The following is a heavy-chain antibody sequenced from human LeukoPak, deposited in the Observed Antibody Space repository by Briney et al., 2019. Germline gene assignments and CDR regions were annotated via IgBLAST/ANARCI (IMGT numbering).Heavy chain of an antibody. V-gene: IGHV1-69*01. J-gene: IGHJ4*02. D-gene: IGHD2-15*01. Sequence: SVKVSCKASGGTFSSYAISWVRQAPGQGLEWMGGIIPIFGTADYAQKFQGRVTITADEPTSTAYMELSSLRAEDMAVYYCARGGQYCSGGSCSKPPHYWGQGTLVTVSS. CDR1: GGTFSSYA. CDR2: IIPIFGTA. CDR3: ARGGQYCSGGSCSKPPHY.